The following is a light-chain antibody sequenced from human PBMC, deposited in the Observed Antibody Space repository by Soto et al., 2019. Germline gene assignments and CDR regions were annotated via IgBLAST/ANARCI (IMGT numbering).Light chain of an antibody. J-gene: IGKJ1*01. CDR2: GAS. V-gene: IGKV3-15*01. Sequence: EIVMTQSPATLSVSPGERATLSCRASQSVSSNLAWYQQKPGQAPRLLIYGASTRATGIPARFSGSGSGTEFTLTISSLQSEDFAVYYWQQYNHWPFPSWTFGQGTKVEIK. CDR3: QQYNHWPFPSWT. CDR1: QSVSSN.